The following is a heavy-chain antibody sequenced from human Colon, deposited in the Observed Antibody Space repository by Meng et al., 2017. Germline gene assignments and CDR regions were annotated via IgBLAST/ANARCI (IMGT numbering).Heavy chain of an antibody. CDR2: ISSSGGST. V-gene: IGHV3-23*01. J-gene: IGHJ4*02. CDR1: GFTFSSYA. D-gene: IGHD1-1*01. Sequence: GESLKISCVASGFTFSSYAMSWARQAPGKGLEWISAISSSGGSTNYADSVKGRFTISRDNSKNTLYLQMNSLRAEDTAIYYCAKGVEPNRGTDYWGQGTLVTVSS. CDR3: AKGVEPNRGTDY.